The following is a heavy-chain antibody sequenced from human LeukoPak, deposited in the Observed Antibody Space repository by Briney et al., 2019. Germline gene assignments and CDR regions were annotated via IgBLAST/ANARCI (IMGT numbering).Heavy chain of an antibody. CDR1: GYTFTSYG. J-gene: IGHJ6*02. V-gene: IGHV1-18*01. Sequence: ASVTVSFKASGYTFTSYGISWVRQAPGQGLEWMGWISAYNGNTNYAQKLQGRVTMTTDTSTSTAYMELRSLRSDDTAVYYCARGLAEPDYDGMDVWGQGTTVTVSS. CDR3: ARGLAEPDYDGMDV. D-gene: IGHD1-14*01. CDR2: ISAYNGNT.